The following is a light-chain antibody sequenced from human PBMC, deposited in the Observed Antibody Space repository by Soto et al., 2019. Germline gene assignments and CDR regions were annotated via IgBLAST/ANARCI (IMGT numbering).Light chain of an antibody. CDR1: SSDVGGYNY. CDR3: CSYAGSYAHYV. V-gene: IGLV2-11*01. Sequence: QSALTQPRSVSGSPGQSITISCTGTSSDVGGYNYVSWYRQHPGKAPKLMIYDVSKRPSGVPDRFSGSKSGNTASLTISGVQADDEADYYCCSYAGSYAHYVFGTGTKVTVL. J-gene: IGLJ1*01. CDR2: DVS.